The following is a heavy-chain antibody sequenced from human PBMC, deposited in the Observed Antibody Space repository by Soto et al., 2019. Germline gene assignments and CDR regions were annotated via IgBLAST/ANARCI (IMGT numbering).Heavy chain of an antibody. J-gene: IGHJ4*02. D-gene: IGHD5-18*01. CDR2: IWYDGSNK. CDR3: WREGAWGDTAVVDS. V-gene: IGHV3-33*01. Sequence: QVQLVESGGGVVQPGKSLRLSCAASGFTFSTYGMHWVRQAPGKGLEWVAVIWYDGSNKYHGDSLKGRFTISRDNSKNPLYLQINNLRAEDTPVYYCWREGAWGDTAVVDSWGQGTLVTVS. CDR1: GFTFSTYG.